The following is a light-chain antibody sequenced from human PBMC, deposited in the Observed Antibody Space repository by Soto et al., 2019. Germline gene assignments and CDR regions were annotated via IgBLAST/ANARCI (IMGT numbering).Light chain of an antibody. J-gene: IGLJ1*01. V-gene: IGLV2-23*02. CDR1: SSDVGSDNL. CDR3: CSYAGNYIYV. Sequence: QSALTQPASVSGSPGQSITISCTGTSSDVGSDNLVSWYQQHPGKAPKLMIYDVSKRPSGVPDRFSGSKSGNTASLTISGLQAEDEADYYCCSYAGNYIYVFGTGTKLTVL. CDR2: DVS.